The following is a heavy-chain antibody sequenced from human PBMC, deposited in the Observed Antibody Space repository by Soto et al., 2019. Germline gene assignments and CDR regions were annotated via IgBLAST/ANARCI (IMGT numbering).Heavy chain of an antibody. CDR3: SMTVSSLDNWFYP. CDR1: GCSISSYS. D-gene: IGHD4-4*01. Sequence: ETLTLTCTVSGCSISSYSMSWIRQSPEKGLEWIGHVYYSGSTKYYPSLKSRVTISLDTSNNQISFHQMTVTAADTPAYYCSMTVSSLDNWFYPLGPGILVNVSP. CDR2: VYYSGST. V-gene: IGHV4-59*08. J-gene: IGHJ5*02.